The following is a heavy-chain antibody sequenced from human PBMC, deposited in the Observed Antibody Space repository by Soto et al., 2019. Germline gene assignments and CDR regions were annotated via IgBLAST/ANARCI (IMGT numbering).Heavy chain of an antibody. V-gene: IGHV4-30-2*03. CDR1: GDTIGAGGDT. CDR3: ARPQFSGTYHDPFKI. J-gene: IGHJ3*02. CDR2: TYHSGNP. D-gene: IGHD1-26*01. Sequence: SETLSLTCDVSGDTIGAGGDTWAWIRQPPGKALEWIGHTYHSGNPYYNPSLKSRVTISVDTSKNLFSLNLSSVTAADTAMYYCARPQFSGTYHDPFKIWGPGTMVTVS.